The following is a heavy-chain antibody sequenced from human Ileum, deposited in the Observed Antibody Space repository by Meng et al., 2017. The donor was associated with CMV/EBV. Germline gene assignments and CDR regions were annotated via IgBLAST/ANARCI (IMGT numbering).Heavy chain of an antibody. V-gene: IGHV4-4*07. Sequence: QVHCPDAGPGLVRPSETLSTTCTVSGDSISNYYWSWIRQPAGKKLEWIGRISSSGNTNYTPSLKSRVIMSLDTSNNQFFLKLTSVTAADTALYYCARSESRGYYYLDYWGQGILVTVSS. J-gene: IGHJ4*02. CDR2: ISSSGNT. CDR3: ARSESRGYYYLDY. D-gene: IGHD3-22*01. CDR1: GDSISNYY.